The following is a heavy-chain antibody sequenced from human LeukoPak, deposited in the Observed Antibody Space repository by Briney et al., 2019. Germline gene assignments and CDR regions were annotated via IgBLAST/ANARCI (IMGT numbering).Heavy chain of an antibody. CDR3: ARDRWAYYFDY. D-gene: IGHD6-13*01. CDR1: GDSVSRNIAG. J-gene: IGHJ4*02. V-gene: IGHV6-1*01. CDR2: TYYRCRWFN. Sequence: SEALSLTCVISGDSVSRNIAGWGWTRQPARSGIEWLGRTYYRCRWFNDYAVSVESRIAIDPDTSKIQFSLQLNAVTPEDTAVYYCARDRWAYYFDYWGQGALVTVSS.